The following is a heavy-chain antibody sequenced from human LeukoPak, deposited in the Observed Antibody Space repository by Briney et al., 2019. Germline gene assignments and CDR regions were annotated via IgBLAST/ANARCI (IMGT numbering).Heavy chain of an antibody. Sequence: GGSLRLSCAASGFTFSSYAMSWVRQASGKGLEWVSTISGGGGSKYYADSVKGRFTISRDNSKSTLYLQMSNLRAEDTAVYFCARGGGLDVWGQGAMVTVSS. CDR1: GFTFSSYA. CDR2: ISGGGGSK. D-gene: IGHD3-16*01. CDR3: ARGGGLDV. J-gene: IGHJ6*02. V-gene: IGHV3-23*01.